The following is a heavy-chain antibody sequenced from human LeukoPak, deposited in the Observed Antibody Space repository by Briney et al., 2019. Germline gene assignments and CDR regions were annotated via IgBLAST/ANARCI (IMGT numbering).Heavy chain of an antibody. CDR1: GGSISGSSYY. J-gene: IGHJ3*02. Sequence: PSETLSLTCTVSGGSISGSSYYWGWIRQPPGKGLEWIGYIYSNGSTSYNPSLKSRVTISVDTSKNQFSLKLTSVTAADTAVYYCAREASYFGSSGVTNAFDIWGQGTMVTVSS. V-gene: IGHV4-61*01. CDR3: AREASYFGSSGVTNAFDI. CDR2: IYSNGST. D-gene: IGHD3-22*01.